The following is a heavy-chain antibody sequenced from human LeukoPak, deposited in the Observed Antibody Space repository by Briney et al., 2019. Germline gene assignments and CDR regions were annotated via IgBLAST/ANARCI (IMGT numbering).Heavy chain of an antibody. Sequence: GGSLRLSCAASGFTFSSYGMHWVRQAPGKGLEWVSAISGSGGSTYYADSVKGRFTISRDNSKNTLYLQMNSLRAEDTAVYYCAKGGYCSSTSCYGRENRFDPWGQGTLVTVSS. J-gene: IGHJ5*02. V-gene: IGHV3-23*01. CDR1: GFTFSSYG. D-gene: IGHD2-2*01. CDR2: ISGSGGST. CDR3: AKGGYCSSTSCYGRENRFDP.